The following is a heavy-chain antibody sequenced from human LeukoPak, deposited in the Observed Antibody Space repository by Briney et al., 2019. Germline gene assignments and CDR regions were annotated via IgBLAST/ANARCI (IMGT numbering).Heavy chain of an antibody. CDR3: ARVGQDWNTGGFDY. V-gene: IGHV1-2*02. CDR1: GYTFTSYG. CDR2: INPNSGGT. D-gene: IGHD1/OR15-1a*01. Sequence: GASVKVSCKASGYTFTSYGISWVRQAPGQGLEWMGWINPNSGGTNYAQKFQGRVTMTRDTSISTAYMELSRLRSDDTAVYYCARVGQDWNTGGFDYWGQGTLVTVSS. J-gene: IGHJ4*02.